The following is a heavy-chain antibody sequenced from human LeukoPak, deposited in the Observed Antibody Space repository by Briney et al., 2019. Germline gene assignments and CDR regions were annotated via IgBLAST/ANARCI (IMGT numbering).Heavy chain of an antibody. CDR2: IYHSGST. V-gene: IGHV4-39*07. CDR1: GGSISGSNYY. D-gene: IGHD3-16*01. CDR3: ASLTFGGVGFDY. Sequence: SETLSLTCSVSGGSISGSNYYWGWIRQPPGKGLEWIGNIYHSGSTNYNPSLKSRVTISVDKSKNQFSLKLSSVTAADTAVYYCASLTFGGVGFDYWGQGTLVTVSS. J-gene: IGHJ4*02.